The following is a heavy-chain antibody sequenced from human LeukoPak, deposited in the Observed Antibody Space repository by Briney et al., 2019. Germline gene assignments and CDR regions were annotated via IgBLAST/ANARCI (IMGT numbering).Heavy chain of an antibody. J-gene: IGHJ4*02. CDR1: GYYFSDYW. V-gene: IGHV5-51*01. CDR3: ARQAATPGANQFDY. D-gene: IGHD6-13*01. Sequence: GESLKISCEGSGYYFSDYWNGWVRQMPGKGLEWMGIIYPGDSDTRHSPSFQGQVTISADRSISTAYLQWSSLKASDTAIYYCARQAATPGANQFDYWGQGTLVTVSS. CDR2: IYPGDSDT.